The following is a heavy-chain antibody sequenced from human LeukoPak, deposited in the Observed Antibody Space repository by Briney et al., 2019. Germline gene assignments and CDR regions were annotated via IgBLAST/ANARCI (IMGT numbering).Heavy chain of an antibody. CDR3: AFGYSSGWPSDY. V-gene: IGHV1-3*01. CDR1: GYTFTSYA. D-gene: IGHD6-19*01. J-gene: IGHJ4*02. CDR2: INAGNGNT. Sequence: ASVKVSCKASGYTFTSYAMYWVRQAPGQRLEWMGWINAGNGNTKYSQKFQGRVTITRDTSASTAYMELSSLRSEDTAVYYCAFGYSSGWPSDYWGQGTLVTVSS.